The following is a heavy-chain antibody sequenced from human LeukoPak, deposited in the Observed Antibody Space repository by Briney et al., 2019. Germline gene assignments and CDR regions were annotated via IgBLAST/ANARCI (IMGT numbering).Heavy chain of an antibody. V-gene: IGHV3-30*01. CDR2: ISYDGSNK. CDR3: ATLNVVPAAISANYYYYMDV. Sequence: GGSLRLSCAASGFTFSSYAMHWVRQAPGKGLEWVAVISYDGSNKYYADSVKGRFTISRDNSKNTLYLQMNSLRAEDTAVYYCATLNVVPAAISANYYYYMDVWGKGTTVTVSS. D-gene: IGHD2-2*01. CDR1: GFTFSSYA. J-gene: IGHJ6*03.